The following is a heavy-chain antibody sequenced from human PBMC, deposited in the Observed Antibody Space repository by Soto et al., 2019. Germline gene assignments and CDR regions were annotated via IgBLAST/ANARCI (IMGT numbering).Heavy chain of an antibody. CDR2: ISAYKGNT. J-gene: IGHJ4*02. V-gene: IGHV1-18*04. CDR1: GYTFTSYG. CDR3: ARGYYDSSGYSFPFPNFDY. Sequence: GASVKVSCKASGYTFTSYGISWVRQAPGQGLEWMGWISAYKGNTNYAQKLQGRVTMTTDTSTSTAYMELRSLRSDDTAVYYCARGYYDSSGYSFPFPNFDYWGQGTLVTVSS. D-gene: IGHD3-22*01.